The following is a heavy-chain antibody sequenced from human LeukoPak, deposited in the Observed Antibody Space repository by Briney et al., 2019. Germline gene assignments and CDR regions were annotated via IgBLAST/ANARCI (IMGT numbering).Heavy chain of an antibody. J-gene: IGHJ4*02. Sequence: SETLSLTCTVSGVSINTYYWSWLRQPPGKGLEWIGYIYFSGSTNYNPSLNSRVTISVDTSKNQFSLRLSSVTAADTAVYYCARVGLTVPCGRDCFANYFDYWGQGTLVTVSS. CDR2: IYFSGST. CDR1: GVSINTYY. CDR3: ARVGLTVPCGRDCFANYFDY. V-gene: IGHV4-59*01. D-gene: IGHD2-21*02.